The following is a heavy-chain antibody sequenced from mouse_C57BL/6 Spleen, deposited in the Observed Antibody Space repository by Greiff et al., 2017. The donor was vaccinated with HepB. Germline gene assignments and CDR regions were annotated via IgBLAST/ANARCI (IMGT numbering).Heavy chain of an antibody. D-gene: IGHD2-4*01. Sequence: QVHVKQSGAELVRPGASVKLSCKASGYTFTDYYINWVKQRPGQGLEWIARIYPGSGNTYYNEKFKGKATLTAEKSSSTAYMQLSSLTSEDSAVYFCAREDDYPYAMDYWGQGTSVTVSS. V-gene: IGHV1-76*01. J-gene: IGHJ4*01. CDR3: AREDDYPYAMDY. CDR2: IYPGSGNT. CDR1: GYTFTDYY.